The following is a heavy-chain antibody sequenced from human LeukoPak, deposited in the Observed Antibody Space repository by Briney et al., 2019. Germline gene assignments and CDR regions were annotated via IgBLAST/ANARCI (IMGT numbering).Heavy chain of an antibody. CDR2: IIPIFGTA. CDR3: ARSLGYCSSTSCYRYYYYYIDV. J-gene: IGHJ6*03. V-gene: IGHV1-69*13. D-gene: IGHD2-2*01. CDR1: GGTFSSYA. Sequence: SVKVSCKASGGTFSSYAISWVRQAPGQGLEWMGGIIPIFGTANYAQKFQGRVTITADESTSTAYMELSSLRSEDTAVYYCARSLGYCSSTSCYRYYYYYIDVWGKGTTVTVSS.